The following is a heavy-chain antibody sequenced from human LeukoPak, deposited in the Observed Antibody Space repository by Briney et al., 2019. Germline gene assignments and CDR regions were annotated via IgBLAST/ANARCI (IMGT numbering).Heavy chain of an antibody. CDR1: GGSISSYD. D-gene: IGHD6-13*01. Sequence: PSETLSLTCTVSGGSISSYDWSWIRQPPGKGLEWIGYIYYSGSTNYNPSLKSRVTISVDTSKNQFSLKLSSVTAADTAVYYCARVPLGSWYYFHYWGQGTLVTVSS. CDR3: ARVPLGSWYYFHY. V-gene: IGHV4-59*01. J-gene: IGHJ4*02. CDR2: IYYSGST.